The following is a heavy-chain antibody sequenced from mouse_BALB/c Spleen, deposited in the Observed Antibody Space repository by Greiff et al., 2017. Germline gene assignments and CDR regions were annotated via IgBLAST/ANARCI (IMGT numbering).Heavy chain of an antibody. Sequence: EVHLVESGGDLVKPGGSLKLSCAASGFTFSSYGMSWVRQTPDKRLEWVATISSGGSYTYYPDSVKGRFTISRDNAKNTLYLQMSSLKSEDTAMYYCARQGDYGGAGFAYWGQGTLVTVSA. CDR3: ARQGDYGGAGFAY. D-gene: IGHD2-4*01. V-gene: IGHV5-6*01. CDR1: GFTFSSYG. CDR2: ISSGGSYT. J-gene: IGHJ3*01.